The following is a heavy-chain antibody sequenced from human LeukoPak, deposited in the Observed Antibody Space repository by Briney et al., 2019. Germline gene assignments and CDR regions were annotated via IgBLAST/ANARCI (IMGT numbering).Heavy chain of an antibody. V-gene: IGHV4-34*01. Sequence: SETLSLTCADHGGSFSSYSWTWIRQSPGKGLEWIGEISHTGSTIYKPSLNSRVTISVDTSKNQISLNLTSVTAADTAVYYCARVRGAAAGTDYWGQGTLVTVSS. CDR3: ARVRGAAAGTDY. J-gene: IGHJ4*02. CDR1: GGSFSSYS. D-gene: IGHD6-13*01. CDR2: ISHTGST.